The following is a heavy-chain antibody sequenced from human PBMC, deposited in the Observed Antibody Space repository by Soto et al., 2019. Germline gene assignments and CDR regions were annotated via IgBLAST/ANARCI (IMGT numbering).Heavy chain of an antibody. V-gene: IGHV3-7*01. Sequence: GGSLRLSCAASGFTLSSYWMSWVRQAPGKGLDWVANIKQDGSEKYYVASVKGRFTISRDNAKNSLYLQMNSLRAEDTAVYYCARDFMITFGGVIASYYFDYWGQGTLVTVSS. J-gene: IGHJ4*02. CDR1: GFTLSSYW. CDR3: ARDFMITFGGVIASYYFDY. D-gene: IGHD3-16*02. CDR2: IKQDGSEK.